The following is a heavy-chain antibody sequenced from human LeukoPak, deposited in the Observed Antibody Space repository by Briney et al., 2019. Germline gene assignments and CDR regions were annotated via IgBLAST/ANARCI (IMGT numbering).Heavy chain of an antibody. D-gene: IGHD3-9*01. Sequence: PSETLSLTRTVSGGSISSSSYYWGWLRQPPGKGLEWIGSIYYSGSTYYNPSLKSRVTISVDTSKNQFSLKLSSVTAADTAVYYCARLYMDILTGYPQASFDYWGQGTLVTVSS. CDR1: GGSISSSSYY. J-gene: IGHJ4*02. CDR2: IYYSGST. V-gene: IGHV4-39*01. CDR3: ARLYMDILTGYPQASFDY.